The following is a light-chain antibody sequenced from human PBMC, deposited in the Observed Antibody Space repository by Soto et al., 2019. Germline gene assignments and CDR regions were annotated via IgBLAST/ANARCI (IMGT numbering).Light chain of an antibody. V-gene: IGKV3-20*01. CDR1: QSVSSSF. Sequence: EMVLTQSPGTLSLSPGERATLSCRASQSVSSSFLAWYQQKPGQAPRLLIYDASSRATGIPDRFSGSGSGTDFSLTISRREPDDVAVYYCQQYGSSPPWTFGQGTKVEIK. CDR3: QQYGSSPPWT. CDR2: DAS. J-gene: IGKJ1*01.